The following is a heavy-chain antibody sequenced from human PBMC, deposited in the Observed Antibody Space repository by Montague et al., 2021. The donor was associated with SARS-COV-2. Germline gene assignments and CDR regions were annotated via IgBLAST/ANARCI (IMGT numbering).Heavy chain of an antibody. Sequence: TLSLTCTVSIGSISSGSYYWSWIRQPAGKGLEWIGRIYTSGSTNYNPSLKSRVTISVDTSKNQFSLKLSSVTAADTAMYYCARDGYSSGWNGLHWFDPWGQGTLVTVSS. D-gene: IGHD6-25*01. CDR1: IGSISSGSYY. CDR2: IYTSGST. V-gene: IGHV4-61*02. J-gene: IGHJ5*02. CDR3: ARDGYSSGWNGLHWFDP.